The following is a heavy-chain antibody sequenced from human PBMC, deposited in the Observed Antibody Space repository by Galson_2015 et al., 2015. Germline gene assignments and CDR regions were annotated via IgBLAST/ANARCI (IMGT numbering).Heavy chain of an antibody. CDR3: ASLGIAAAGISDY. Sequence: SCKASGYTFTSYDINWVRQATGQGLEWMGWMNPNSGNTGYAQKFQGRVTMTRNTSISTAYMELSSLRSEDTAVYYCASLGIAAAGISDYWGQGTLVTVSS. V-gene: IGHV1-8*01. D-gene: IGHD6-13*01. CDR1: GYTFTSYD. CDR2: MNPNSGNT. J-gene: IGHJ4*02.